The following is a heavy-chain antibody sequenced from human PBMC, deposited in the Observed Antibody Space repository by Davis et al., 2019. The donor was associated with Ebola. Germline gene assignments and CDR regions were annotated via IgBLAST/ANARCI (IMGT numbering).Heavy chain of an antibody. CDR1: GFTFDEYA. CDR3: AKDRVPVAFGGGYSYYGLDV. J-gene: IGHJ6*04. V-gene: IGHV3-9*01. Sequence: SLKISCAASGFTFDEYAMHWVRQAPGKGLEWLSGISWNSGSIDYADSVKGRFTISRDNAKNSLYLQMNSLRPEDTALYYCAKDRVPVAFGGGYSYYGLDVWGKGTTVAVFS. D-gene: IGHD2-21*01. CDR2: ISWNSGSI.